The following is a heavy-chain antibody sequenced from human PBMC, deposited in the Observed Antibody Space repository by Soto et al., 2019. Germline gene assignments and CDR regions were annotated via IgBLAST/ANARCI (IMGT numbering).Heavy chain of an antibody. J-gene: IGHJ4*02. D-gene: IGHD6-19*01. CDR3: ARGLITGSHYSGGWYYFDS. CDR1: GESFSGYI. CDR2: INHSGSA. V-gene: IGHV4-34*01. Sequence: SETLSLTCAVYGESFSGYIWTWIRQSPGKGLQWIGQINHSGSASYNPSLKSRVTISVHTSNSQFSLELSSVTAADTAVYYCARGLITGSHYSGGWYYFDSWGQGTQVT.